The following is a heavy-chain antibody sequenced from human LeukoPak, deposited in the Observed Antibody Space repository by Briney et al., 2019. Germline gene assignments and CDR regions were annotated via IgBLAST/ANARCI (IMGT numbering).Heavy chain of an antibody. D-gene: IGHD3-22*01. J-gene: IGHJ4*02. Sequence: GGSLTLSCLVSGTTVSSNYMSWVRQAPGKGLDWVSITHSDDSTYYSESVKGRFTISRDNFKNTLYLQMNNLRAEDTAVYYCARDAFYDSSGYYDYWGQGTLVTVSS. CDR2: THSDDST. CDR3: ARDAFYDSSGYYDY. V-gene: IGHV3-66*01. CDR1: GTTVSSNY.